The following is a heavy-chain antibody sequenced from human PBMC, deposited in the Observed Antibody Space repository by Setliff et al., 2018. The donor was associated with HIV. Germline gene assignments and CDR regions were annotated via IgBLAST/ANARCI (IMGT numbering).Heavy chain of an antibody. CDR2: IRSIANSHAT. J-gene: IGHJ4*02. V-gene: IGHV3-73*01. CDR3: TRHETTAY. Sequence: ETLSLTCAVSGYSISTAYYWGWVRQASGKGLEWVGRIRSIANSHATTYAASVKGRFTISRDDSKNTAYLQMDRLRTEDTAVYYCTRHETTAYWGQGTLVTVSS. D-gene: IGHD4-17*01. CDR1: GYSISTAYY.